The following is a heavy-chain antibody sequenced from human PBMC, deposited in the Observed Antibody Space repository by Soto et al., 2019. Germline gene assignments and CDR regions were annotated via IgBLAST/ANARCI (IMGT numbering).Heavy chain of an antibody. CDR1: GFSLTTSGVG. CDR2: IYWDDDK. Sequence: QITLNESGPTPVKPRQTLTLTCTFSGFSLTTSGVGVGWIRQSPGKAPEWLALIYWDDDKRYSPSLKSRLTITKDTSKNQVGLTMAGLDPADTATYYCAHRVLRTVFGLVTTTAIYFDFWGQGTPVAVSS. J-gene: IGHJ4*02. CDR3: AHRVLRTVFGLVTTTAIYFDF. V-gene: IGHV2-5*02. D-gene: IGHD3-3*01.